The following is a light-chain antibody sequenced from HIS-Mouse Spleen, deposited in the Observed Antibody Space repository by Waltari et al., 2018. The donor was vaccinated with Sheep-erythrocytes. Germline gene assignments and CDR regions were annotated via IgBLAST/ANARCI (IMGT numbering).Light chain of an antibody. V-gene: IGLV2-11*01. J-gene: IGLJ2*01. CDR2: DVS. Sequence: QSALTQPRSVSGSPGQSVTISCPGTSSDVGGSNHVSWYQQHPGKAPKLMIYDVSKRPSGVPDRFSGSKSGNTASLTISGLQAEDEADYYCCSYAGSYTVVFGGGTKLTVL. CDR3: CSYAGSYTVV. CDR1: SSDVGGSNH.